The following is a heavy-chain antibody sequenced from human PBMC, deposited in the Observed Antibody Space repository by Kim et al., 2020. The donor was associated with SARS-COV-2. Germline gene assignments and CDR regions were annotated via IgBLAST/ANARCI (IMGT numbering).Heavy chain of an antibody. CDR2: IYYSGST. CDR3: AREVGGSSVFDY. V-gene: IGHV4-30-4*01. D-gene: IGHD6-6*01. Sequence: SETLSLTCTVSGGSISSGDYYWSWIRQPPGKGLEWIGYIYYSGSTYYNPSLKSRVTISVDTSKNQFSLKLSSVTAADTAVYYCAREVGGSSVFDYWGQGTLVTVSS. J-gene: IGHJ4*02. CDR1: GGSISSGDYY.